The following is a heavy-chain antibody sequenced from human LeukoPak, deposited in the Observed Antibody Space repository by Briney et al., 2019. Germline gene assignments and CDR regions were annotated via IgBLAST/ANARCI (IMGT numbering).Heavy chain of an antibody. CDR1: GDTSSSYG. V-gene: IGHV1-69*05. D-gene: IGHD4-23*01. Sequence: SVKVSCKTSGDTSSSYGVYWVRQAPGQGLEWMGGIIPVFGTTYYGQKFQGRLTINTDESTNTAYMELRSLRSEDTAVYYCARDSASMVTTLVHWGQGTLVTVSS. CDR2: IIPVFGTT. J-gene: IGHJ4*02. CDR3: ARDSASMVTTLVH.